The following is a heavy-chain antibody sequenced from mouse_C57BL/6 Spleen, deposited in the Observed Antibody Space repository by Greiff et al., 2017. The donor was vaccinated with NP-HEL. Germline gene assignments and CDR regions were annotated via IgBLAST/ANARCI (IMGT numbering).Heavy chain of an antibody. J-gene: IGHJ4*01. CDR1: GYSFTGYY. Sequence: ESGPELVKPGASVKISCKASGYSFTGYYMNWVKQSPEKSLEWIGEINPSTGGTTYNQKFKAKATLTVDKSSSTAYMQLKSLTSEDSAVYYCARSGYGNPYYYAMDYWGQGTSVTVSS. CDR3: ARSGYGNPYYYAMDY. D-gene: IGHD2-1*01. CDR2: INPSTGGT. V-gene: IGHV1-42*01.